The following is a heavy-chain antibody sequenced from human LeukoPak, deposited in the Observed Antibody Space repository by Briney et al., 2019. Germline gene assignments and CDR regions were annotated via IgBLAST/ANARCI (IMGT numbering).Heavy chain of an antibody. Sequence: SETLSLTCTVSGGSISSGSYYWGWIRQPPGKGLEWIGSIYSSGSTYYNPSLKSRVTISVDTSKNQFSLKLSSVTAADTAVYYCARGTLPKTYYYDSSGLGAFDIWGQGTMVTVSS. V-gene: IGHV4-39*01. CDR2: IYSSGST. D-gene: IGHD3-22*01. J-gene: IGHJ3*02. CDR1: GGSISSGSYY. CDR3: ARGTLPKTYYYDSSGLGAFDI.